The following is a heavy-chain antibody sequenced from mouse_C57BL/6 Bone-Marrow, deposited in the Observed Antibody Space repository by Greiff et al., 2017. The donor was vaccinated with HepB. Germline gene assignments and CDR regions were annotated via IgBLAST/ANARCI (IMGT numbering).Heavy chain of an antibody. D-gene: IGHD4-1*01. CDR3: AREEGLTGTDFDY. V-gene: IGHV3-6*01. CDR1: GYSITSGYY. Sequence: ESGPGLVKPSQSLSLTCSVTGYSITSGYYWNWIRQFPGNKLEWMGYISYDGSNNYNPSLKNRISITRDTSKNQSFLKLNSVTTEDTATYYCAREEGLTGTDFDYWGQGTTLTVSS. CDR2: ISYDGSN. J-gene: IGHJ2*01.